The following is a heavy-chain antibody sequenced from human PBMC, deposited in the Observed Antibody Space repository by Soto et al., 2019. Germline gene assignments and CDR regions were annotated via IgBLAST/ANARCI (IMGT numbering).Heavy chain of an antibody. D-gene: IGHD6-25*01. CDR3: AREKRANGYFDY. Sequence: EVQLVESGGGLVQPGVSERLLCAASVFIFSNYWMRWVPRSPGRGLVWVANTKSDGREKYYVDSVKGRFTVSRDSAKNSLYLQVNNLRAEDTAVYYCAREKRANGYFDYWGQGTLVTVSS. CDR2: TKSDGREK. J-gene: IGHJ4*02. V-gene: IGHV3-7*01. CDR1: VFIFSNYW.